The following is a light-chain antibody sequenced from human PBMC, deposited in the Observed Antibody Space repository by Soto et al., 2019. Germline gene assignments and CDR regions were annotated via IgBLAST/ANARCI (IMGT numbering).Light chain of an antibody. J-gene: IGKJ2*01. CDR2: KAS. CDR3: QQYSTYPYT. Sequence: DIQMTQSPSTLSSSVGDRVTITCRTSQSISTWLAWYQQKPGKAPKLLLYKASRLESGVPSRFSGSGSGTEFTLSISRLQPDDFATYHCQQYSTYPYTFGQGTKLEIK. CDR1: QSISTW. V-gene: IGKV1-5*03.